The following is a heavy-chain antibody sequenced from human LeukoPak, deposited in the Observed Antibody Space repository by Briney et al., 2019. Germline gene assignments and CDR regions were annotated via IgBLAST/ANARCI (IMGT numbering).Heavy chain of an antibody. J-gene: IGHJ4*02. CDR2: ISGGGGST. D-gene: IGHD3-10*02. V-gene: IGHV3-23*01. CDR3: ATYVRGVFDY. Sequence: GGSLRLSCATSGFTFSSYAMSWVRQAPGKGLEWVSTISGGGGSTWYADSVKGRFTISRDNSKNTLYLQLSSLRADDTAVYYCATYVRGVFDYWGQGTLVTVSS. CDR1: GFTFSSYA.